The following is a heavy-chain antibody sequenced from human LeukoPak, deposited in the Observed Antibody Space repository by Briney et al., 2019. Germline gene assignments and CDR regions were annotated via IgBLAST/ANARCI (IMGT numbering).Heavy chain of an antibody. D-gene: IGHD6-19*01. V-gene: IGHV3-23*01. CDR2: ISGSGSST. CDR1: GFRFSNSA. CDR3: AKDLTRNEWLILYQFDV. Sequence: QPGGSLRLSCAATGFRFSNSAMSWVRQAPGKGLEWVSGISGSGSSTYDADFVKGRFTVSRDNSKNTLYLQMSSLRAEDTGIYFCAKDLTRNEWLILYQFDVWGLGALVTVSS. J-gene: IGHJ4*02.